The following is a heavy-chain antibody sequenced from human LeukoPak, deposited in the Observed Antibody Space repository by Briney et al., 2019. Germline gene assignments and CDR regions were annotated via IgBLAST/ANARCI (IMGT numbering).Heavy chain of an antibody. CDR3: AKDADTATIIYWYFDL. CDR1: GLTFSNYW. V-gene: IGHV3-30*18. D-gene: IGHD5-18*01. Sequence: PGGSLRLSCEASGLTFSNYWMTWVRQSPGKGLEWVAVISDDGSNTFYADSVKGRFTISRDNSKNTLYLQLNSLRPEDTAVYYCAKDADTATIIYWYFDLWGRGTLVTVSS. J-gene: IGHJ2*01. CDR2: ISDDGSNT.